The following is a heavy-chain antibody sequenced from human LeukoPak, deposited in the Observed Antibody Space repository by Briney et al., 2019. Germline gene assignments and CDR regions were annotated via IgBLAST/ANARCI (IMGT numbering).Heavy chain of an antibody. CDR3: ARQQVGATIPLDY. D-gene: IGHD1-26*01. V-gene: IGHV5-51*01. J-gene: IGHJ4*02. CDR1: GYSFTTYW. CDR2: IYPGDSDA. Sequence: GESLKISCKGSGYSFTTYWIAWVRQMPGKGLEWMGLIYPGDSDARYSPSFQGQVTFSADKSISTAYLQWSSLKASDTAMYYCARQQVGATIPLDYWGQGTLVTVSS.